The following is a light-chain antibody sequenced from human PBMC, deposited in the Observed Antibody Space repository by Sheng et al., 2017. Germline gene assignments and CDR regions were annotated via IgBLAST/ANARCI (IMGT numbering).Light chain of an antibody. J-gene: IGLJ3*02. CDR3: NSFTDSTTWV. CDR2: EVN. Sequence: QSALTQPPSASGSPGQSVTISCTGTSGDVGGFNYVSWYQQHPGKAPKLLIYEVNKRPSGVPDRFSGSKSGNTASLTISGLQADDEADYYCNSFTDSTTWVFGGGTEADRP. V-gene: IGLV2-8*01. CDR1: SGDVGGFNY.